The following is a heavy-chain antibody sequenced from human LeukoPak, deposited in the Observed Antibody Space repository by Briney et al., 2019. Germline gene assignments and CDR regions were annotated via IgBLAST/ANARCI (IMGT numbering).Heavy chain of an antibody. CDR1: GFTFSSYS. D-gene: IGHD5-18*01. J-gene: IGHJ3*02. CDR3: ARGGRGYSYLDAFDI. Sequence: PGGSLRLSCAASGFTFSSYSMNWVRQAPGKGLEWVSVIYSGGSTYYADSVKGRFTISRDNSKNTLYLQMNSLRAEDTAVYYCARGGRGYSYLDAFDIWGQGTMVTVSS. V-gene: IGHV3-66*01. CDR2: IYSGGST.